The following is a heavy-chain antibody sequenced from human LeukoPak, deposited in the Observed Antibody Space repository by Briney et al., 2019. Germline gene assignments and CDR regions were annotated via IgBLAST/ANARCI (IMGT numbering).Heavy chain of an antibody. CDR1: GFNFSTYW. D-gene: IGHD3-10*01. Sequence: GGSLRLSCTASGFNFSTYWMLCLRQLPGKALEWVANIKEGESEIHSVDAVKGRFIISKDNAQTSLYLQIYNLSVADTGFYCCVFDQTGRHPYFFDYWGQVTLVTVSS. V-gene: IGHV3-7*01. CDR2: IKEGESEI. J-gene: IGHJ4*02. CDR3: VFDQTGRHPYFFDY.